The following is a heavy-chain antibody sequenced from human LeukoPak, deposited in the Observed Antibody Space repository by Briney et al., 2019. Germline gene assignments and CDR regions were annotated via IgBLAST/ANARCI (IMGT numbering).Heavy chain of an antibody. Sequence: GGSLRLSCEASGFTFSNYGLHWVRQTPGKGLEWVAAISSDGVEKHYADSVKGRFTISRDNSKSTLYLQMNSLRAEDTALYYCAREGHYDILTGYSPLEYYFYYMDVWAKGTTVTVSS. CDR3: AREGHYDILTGYSPLEYYFYYMDV. J-gene: IGHJ6*03. CDR1: GFTFSNYG. D-gene: IGHD3-9*01. CDR2: ISSDGVEK. V-gene: IGHV3-30*04.